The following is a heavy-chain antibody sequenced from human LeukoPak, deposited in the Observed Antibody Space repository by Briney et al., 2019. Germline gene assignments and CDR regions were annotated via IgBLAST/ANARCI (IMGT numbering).Heavy chain of an antibody. CDR1: GFTFSSHG. CDR3: ARGGAAGIYGMDV. J-gene: IGHJ6*02. V-gene: IGHV3-30*02. D-gene: IGHD6-13*01. CDR2: ISYDGSNK. Sequence: GGPLRLSCAASGFTFSSHGMHWVRQAPGKGLEWVTFISYDGSNKDYADSVKGRFTISRDNSKNTLYLQVDSLRPEDTAVYYCARGGAAGIYGMDVWGQGAIMTVTS.